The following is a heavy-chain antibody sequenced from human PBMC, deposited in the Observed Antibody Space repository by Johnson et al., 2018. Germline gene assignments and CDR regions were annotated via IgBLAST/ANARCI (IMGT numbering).Heavy chain of an antibody. CDR3: ARRLGYCSGGSCSLHDAFDI. D-gene: IGHD2-15*01. CDR2: MNPNSGNT. J-gene: IGHJ3*02. CDR1: GYTFTSYD. Sequence: QVQLVQSGAEVKKXGASVKVSCKASGYTFTSYDINWVRQATGQGLEWMGWMNPNSGNTGYAQKFQGRVTMTRNTSISTAYMELSSLRSEDKAVYYCARRLGYCSGGSCSLHDAFDIWGQGTMVTVSS. V-gene: IGHV1-8*01.